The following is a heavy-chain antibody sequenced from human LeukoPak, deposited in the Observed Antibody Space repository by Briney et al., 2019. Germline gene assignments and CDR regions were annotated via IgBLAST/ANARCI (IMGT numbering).Heavy chain of an antibody. Sequence: GRSLRLSCAASGFTFSSYGMHWVRQAPGKGLEWVAVISYDGSNKYYADSVKGRFTISRDNSKNTLYLQMNSLRAEDTAVYYCARIIAVAGTGYWGQGTLVTVSS. CDR1: GFTFSSYG. CDR2: ISYDGSNK. J-gene: IGHJ4*02. D-gene: IGHD6-19*01. V-gene: IGHV3-30*03. CDR3: ARIIAVAGTGY.